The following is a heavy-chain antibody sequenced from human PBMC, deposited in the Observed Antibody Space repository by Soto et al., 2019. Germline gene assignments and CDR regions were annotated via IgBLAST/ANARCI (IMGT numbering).Heavy chain of an antibody. J-gene: IGHJ6*02. CDR2: VLPIFGTT. CDR1: GGTFNTYN. Sequence: HVQLVQSGAEVKKPGSSVKVSCKASGGTFNTYNINWVRHAPGQGLEWMGGVLPIFGTTNYAQRFQGRVTITADDSTSTAYMELSSLRSEDTAVYYCARDETGDSYYYYYGMDVWGQGTTVTVTS. CDR3: ARDETGDSYYYYYGMDV. V-gene: IGHV1-69*01. D-gene: IGHD7-27*01.